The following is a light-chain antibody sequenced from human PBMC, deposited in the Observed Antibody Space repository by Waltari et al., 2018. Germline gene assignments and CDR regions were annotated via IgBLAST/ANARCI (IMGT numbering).Light chain of an antibody. CDR3: QQYNNWRALT. CDR1: QSVSSN. CDR2: AS. J-gene: IGKJ4*01. V-gene: IGKV3-15*01. Sequence: EIVMTQSPATLSVSPGERATLSCRASQSVSSNLAWYQQKPGASTRATGIPARFSGSGSGTEFTLTISSLQSEDFAVYYCQQYNNWRALTFGGGTKVEIK.